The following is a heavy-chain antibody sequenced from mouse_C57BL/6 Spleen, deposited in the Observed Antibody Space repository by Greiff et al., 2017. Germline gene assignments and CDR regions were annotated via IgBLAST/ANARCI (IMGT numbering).Heavy chain of an antibody. V-gene: IGHV2-5*01. CDR2: IWRGGST. CDR3: ANCDDDDGYAMEY. J-gene: IGHJ4*01. D-gene: IGHD2-4*01. CDR1: GFSLTNYC. Sequence: QVQLQQSGPGLVQPSQSLSITCTVSGFSLTNYCVHWVCQSPGKGLEWLGVIWRGGSTDYNAAFMSRLSITKDNSQSQVFLKMNRLQADDTAIYYCANCDDDDGYAMEYWGQGTTVTVS.